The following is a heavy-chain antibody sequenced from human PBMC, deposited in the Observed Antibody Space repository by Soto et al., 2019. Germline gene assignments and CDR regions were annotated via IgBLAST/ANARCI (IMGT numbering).Heavy chain of an antibody. J-gene: IGHJ6*02. D-gene: IGHD3-3*01. CDR2: INPNGGTA. V-gene: IGHV1-46*01. CDR1: GYTFTSSY. Sequence: ASVKLSFKASGYTFTSSYMHWVRQAPGQGLERMVIINPNGGTAPYAQKFQDINTLTRNTSTSTAYMWLSSLRSKDPAIYYCARVLSWASYFDFWSVYYYYNNFGMNVRGQGTTITVTS. CDR3: ARVLSWASYFDFWSVYYYYNNFGMNV.